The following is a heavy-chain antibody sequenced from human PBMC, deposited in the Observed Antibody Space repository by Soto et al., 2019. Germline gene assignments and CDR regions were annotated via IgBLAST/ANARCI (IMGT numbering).Heavy chain of an antibody. D-gene: IGHD3-10*01. J-gene: IGHJ4*02. CDR1: GFMFSSYS. Sequence: GGSLRLSCAASGFMFSSYSMDWVRQAPGKGLEWVSYISPSSSNIYYADSVKGRFTISRDNANNSLYLQMNSLRDEDTAVYYCARGSGRFGSGSYTCNYWGQGSLVTVSS. V-gene: IGHV3-48*02. CDR3: ARGSGRFGSGSYTCNY. CDR2: ISPSSSNI.